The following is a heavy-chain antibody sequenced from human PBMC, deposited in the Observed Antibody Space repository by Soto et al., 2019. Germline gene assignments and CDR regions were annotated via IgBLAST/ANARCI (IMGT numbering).Heavy chain of an antibody. CDR3: ARADSFDAFDI. CDR2: IYHSGST. Sequence: LSLTCAVSGYSISSGYYWGWIRQPPGKGLEWIGSIYHSGSTYYNPSLKSRVTISVDTSKNQFSLKLSSVTAADTAVYYCARADSFDAFDIWGQGTMVTVSS. CDR1: GYSISSGYY. V-gene: IGHV4-38-2*01. D-gene: IGHD3-22*01. J-gene: IGHJ3*02.